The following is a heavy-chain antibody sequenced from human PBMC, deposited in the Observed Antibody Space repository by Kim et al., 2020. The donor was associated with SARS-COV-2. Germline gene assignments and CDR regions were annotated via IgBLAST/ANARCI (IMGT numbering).Heavy chain of an antibody. V-gene: IGHV3-23*01. D-gene: IGHD3-10*01. Sequence: GGSLRLSCVASGFTFSNYGMSWVRQAPGKGLEWVTAISGSVAEAPPAYSVKGRFTTSIDKPKSTLYLQMHSLTPNDTAISFCAKSSSYGTGFYYDIWG. CDR1: GFTFSNYG. CDR2: ISGSVAEA. CDR3: AKSSSYGTGFYYDI. J-gene: IGHJ3*02.